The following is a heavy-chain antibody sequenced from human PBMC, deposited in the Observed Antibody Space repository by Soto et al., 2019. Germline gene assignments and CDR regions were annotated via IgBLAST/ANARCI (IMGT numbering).Heavy chain of an antibody. CDR1: GGSISSYY. J-gene: IGHJ4*02. CDR3: ARRPACGGECYSFDY. Sequence: PSETLSLTCTVSGGSISSYYWSWIRQPPGKGLEWIGYIYYSGSTNYNPSLKSRVTISVDTSKNQFSLKLSSVTAADTAVYYCARRPACGGECYSFDYWGQGTLVTVSS. CDR2: IYYSGST. V-gene: IGHV4-59*01. D-gene: IGHD2-21*01.